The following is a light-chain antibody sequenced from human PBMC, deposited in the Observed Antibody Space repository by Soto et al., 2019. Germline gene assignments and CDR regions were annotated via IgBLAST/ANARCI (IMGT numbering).Light chain of an antibody. J-gene: IGLJ3*02. V-gene: IGLV2-8*01. CDR3: SSYAASNNFYFV. CDR2: EVT. CDR1: SSDVGGYNY. Sequence: QSALTQPPSASGSPGQSVTISCTGTSSDVGGYNYVSWYQQYPGRAPKLMIYEVTKRPSGVPDRFSGSKSGNTASLTVSGLQAEDDADYSCSSYAASNNFYFVFGGCTKLTIL.